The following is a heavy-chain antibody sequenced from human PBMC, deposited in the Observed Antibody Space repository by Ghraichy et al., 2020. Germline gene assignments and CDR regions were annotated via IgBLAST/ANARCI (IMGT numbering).Heavy chain of an antibody. CDR1: GGSFSGYY. D-gene: IGHD3-9*01. CDR2: INHSGST. V-gene: IGHV4-34*01. J-gene: IGHJ6*02. Sequence: SETLSLTCAVYGGSFSGYYWSWIRQPPGKGLEWIGEINHSGSTNYNPSLKSRVTISVDTSKKQFSLKLSSVTAADTAVYYCARVRGTILRYYYYGMDVWGQGTTVTVSS. CDR3: ARVRGTILRYYYYGMDV.